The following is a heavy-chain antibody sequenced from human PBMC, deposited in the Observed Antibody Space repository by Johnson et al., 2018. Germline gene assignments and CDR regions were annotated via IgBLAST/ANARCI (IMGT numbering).Heavy chain of an antibody. J-gene: IGHJ3*01. D-gene: IGHD3-16*01. CDR2: ISDSGGSI. CDR3: AKGLEGEFVYRCFDF. CDR1: EFPFSDCA. V-gene: IGHV3-23*04. Sequence: QLVESGGALVQPGGSLRLSCEGSEFPFSDCAMTWVRQAPGKGMEWVSSISDSGGSIYYADSVKGRFTISRDNSKNTLYLQMSSLRAEDTAKYCGAKGLEGEFVYRCFDFWGQGTMVTVSS.